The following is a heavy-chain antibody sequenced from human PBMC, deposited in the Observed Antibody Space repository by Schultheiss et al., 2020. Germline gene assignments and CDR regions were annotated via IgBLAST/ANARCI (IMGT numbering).Heavy chain of an antibody. Sequence: GGSLRLSCAASGFTFSSHAMSWVRQAPGKGLEWVSAISGSGGSTYYADSVKGRFTISRDNSKNTLYLQMNSLRDEDTAVYYCARDRNYYGSGSYYIAGFFDPWGQGTLVTVSS. CDR3: ARDRNYYGSGSYYIAGFFDP. D-gene: IGHD3-10*01. CDR2: ISGSGGST. CDR1: GFTFSSHA. V-gene: IGHV3-23*01. J-gene: IGHJ5*02.